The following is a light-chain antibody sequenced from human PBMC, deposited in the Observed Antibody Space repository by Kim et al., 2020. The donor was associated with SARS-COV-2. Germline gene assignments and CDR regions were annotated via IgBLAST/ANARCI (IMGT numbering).Light chain of an antibody. Sequence: GQSITLSCTGTSSDIGGYNYVSWYQQQSDKAPKLMIYDVTNRPSGVSNRFSGSKSGNTASLTISGLQDEDEADYYCSSYTSSRTLVFGTGTKVTVL. CDR3: SSYTSSRTLV. CDR1: SSDIGGYNY. CDR2: DVT. J-gene: IGLJ1*01. V-gene: IGLV2-14*03.